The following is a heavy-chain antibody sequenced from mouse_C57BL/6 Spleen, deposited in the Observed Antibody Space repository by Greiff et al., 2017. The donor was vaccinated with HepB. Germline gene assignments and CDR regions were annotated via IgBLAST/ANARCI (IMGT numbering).Heavy chain of an antibody. CDR3: ARENYGNLAWFAY. Sequence: VQLKESGAELVKPGASVKISCKASGYAFSSYWMNWVKQRPGKGLEWIGQIYPGDGDTNYNGKFKGKATLTADKSSSTAYMQLSSLTSEDSAVYFCARENYGNLAWFAYWGQGTLVTVSA. V-gene: IGHV1-80*01. CDR2: IYPGDGDT. J-gene: IGHJ3*01. CDR1: GYAFSSYW. D-gene: IGHD2-1*01.